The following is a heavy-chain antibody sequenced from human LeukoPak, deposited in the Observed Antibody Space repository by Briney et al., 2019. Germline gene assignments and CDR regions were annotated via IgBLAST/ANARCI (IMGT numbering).Heavy chain of an antibody. Sequence: ASVKVSCKASGYTFSSYSINWVRQAPGQGLEWMGWISTYNGNTNYAQKLQGRVTMTTDTSTSTAYMELRSLRTDDTAVYYCAKDRWRDGSSSFDNWGQGTLVTVSS. J-gene: IGHJ4*02. D-gene: IGHD6-6*01. CDR3: AKDRWRDGSSSFDN. CDR1: GYTFSSYS. CDR2: ISTYNGNT. V-gene: IGHV1-18*01.